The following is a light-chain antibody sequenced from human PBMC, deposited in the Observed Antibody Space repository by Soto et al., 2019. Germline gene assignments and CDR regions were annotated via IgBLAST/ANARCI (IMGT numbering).Light chain of an antibody. CDR3: QQYGRSPYT. CDR2: AVS. Sequence: EIVLTQSPSTLPLSLREGATLXXRASQSLSNTYLAWYQQKPGQAPRLXIYAVSSRATGIPDRFSGSGAGADFTLTISRLEPEDFAVYYCQQYGRSPYTFGPGTKVDIK. CDR1: QSLSNTY. J-gene: IGKJ2*01. V-gene: IGKV3-20*01.